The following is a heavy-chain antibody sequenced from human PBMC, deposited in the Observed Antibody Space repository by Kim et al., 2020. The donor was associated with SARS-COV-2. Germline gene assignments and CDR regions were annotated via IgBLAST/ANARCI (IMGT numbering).Heavy chain of an antibody. CDR3: TSTSTVGT. Sequence: ASVKVSCKASGNTFTSYKIHWVRQAPGQRLEWMGRINGGDGNTIYSQNFQGRVTITRDTFATTAYMALSSLRSEDTAVSYCTSTSTVGTWGQGTLVTVSS. D-gene: IGHD6-13*01. CDR1: GNTFTSYK. V-gene: IGHV1-3*01. CDR2: INGGDGNT. J-gene: IGHJ4*02.